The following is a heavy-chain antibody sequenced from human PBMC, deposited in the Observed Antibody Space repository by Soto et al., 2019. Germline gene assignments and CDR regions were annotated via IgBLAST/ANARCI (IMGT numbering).Heavy chain of an antibody. CDR3: ARQTPGTYGGYLDS. V-gene: IGHV4-59*01. D-gene: IGHD4-17*01. CDR1: GGSINNYY. CDR2: IHYSGST. Sequence: SETLSLTCTVSGGSINNYYWSWIRQPPGKGLEWIAYIHYSGSTKYNPSLQARGTISVDTSKNQLSLKLNSVTAEHTAIYFCARQTPGTYGGYLDSWGQGTLVTVSS. J-gene: IGHJ4*02.